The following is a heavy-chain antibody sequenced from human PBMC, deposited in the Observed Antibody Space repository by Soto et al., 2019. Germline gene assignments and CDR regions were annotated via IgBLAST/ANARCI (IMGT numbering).Heavy chain of an antibody. D-gene: IGHD2-2*01. Sequence: GGSLRLSCAASGFTFNHYTMHWVRQAPGKGLEWVSSISSSSSYIYYADSVKGRFTISRDNAKNSLYLRMNSLRAEDTAVYYCARGLDCSSTSCYDIAYWGQGTLVTVSS. J-gene: IGHJ4*02. CDR3: ARGLDCSSTSCYDIAY. CDR2: ISSSSSYI. CDR1: GFTFNHYT. V-gene: IGHV3-21*01.